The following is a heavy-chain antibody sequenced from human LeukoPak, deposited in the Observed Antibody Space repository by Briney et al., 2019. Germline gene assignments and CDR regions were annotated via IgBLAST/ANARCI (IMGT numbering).Heavy chain of an antibody. CDR3: AKDQSSSFSLDY. Sequence: GGSLRLSCTVSGFTVSSNSMSWVRQAPGKGLEWVSFIYSDNTHYSDSVKGRFTISRDNSKNTLYLQMNSLRAEDTAVYYCAKDQSSSFSLDYWGQGTLVTVSS. V-gene: IGHV3-66*03. J-gene: IGHJ4*02. CDR2: IYSDNT. CDR1: GFTVSSNS. D-gene: IGHD6-13*01.